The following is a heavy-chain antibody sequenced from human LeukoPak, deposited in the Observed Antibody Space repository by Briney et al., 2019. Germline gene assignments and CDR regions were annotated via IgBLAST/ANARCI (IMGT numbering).Heavy chain of an antibody. V-gene: IGHV3-33*06. Sequence: SGGSLRLSCAASGFTFSSYGMHWVRQAPGKGLEWVAVIWYDGSNKYYADSVKGRFTISRDNSKNTLYLQMNSLRAEDTAVYYCAKDLLAAAEEYWGQGTLVTVSS. J-gene: IGHJ4*02. CDR3: AKDLLAAAEEY. D-gene: IGHD6-13*01. CDR1: GFTFSSYG. CDR2: IWYDGSNK.